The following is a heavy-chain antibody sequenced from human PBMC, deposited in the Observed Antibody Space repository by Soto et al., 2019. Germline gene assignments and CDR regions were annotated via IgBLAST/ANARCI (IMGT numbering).Heavy chain of an antibody. Sequence: AXVXVSFRASCCTFXTYGINWVRQAPGQGLEWMGWISAYNGNTNYAQKLQGRCTMTTDTSTSTAYMELRSLRSEDTAVYYCARAAAAGKLGWFDPWGQGTLVTV. CDR3: ARAAAAGKLGWFDP. V-gene: IGHV1-18*01. CDR1: CCTFXTYG. CDR2: ISAYNGNT. J-gene: IGHJ5*02. D-gene: IGHD6-13*01.